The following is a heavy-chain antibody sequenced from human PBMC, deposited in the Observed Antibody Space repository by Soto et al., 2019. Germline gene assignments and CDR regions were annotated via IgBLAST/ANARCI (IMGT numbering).Heavy chain of an antibody. Sequence: ASVKVSCKASGYGFSFGFSWVRQAPGQGLEWMGWIGASDGSSNSAQKFRPRIALTTDTSTNTAYMELLSLTSDDTAVYFCATYYFGSGSYYRFDTWGQGTLVTRLL. J-gene: IGHJ4*02. CDR1: GYGFSFG. V-gene: IGHV1-18*01. D-gene: IGHD3-10*01. CDR2: IGASDGSS. CDR3: ATYYFGSGSYYRFDT.